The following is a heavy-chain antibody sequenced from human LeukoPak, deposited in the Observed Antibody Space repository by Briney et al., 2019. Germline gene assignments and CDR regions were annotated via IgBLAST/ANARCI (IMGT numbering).Heavy chain of an antibody. CDR1: GFTFSSYC. J-gene: IGHJ4*02. D-gene: IGHD4-17*01. Sequence: PGGSLRLSCAASGFTFSSYCMHWVRQTPGKGLVWVSRINSDGSSTSYADSVKGRFTISRDNAKNTVYLQMNSLRAEDTAVYYCARDLQGVTTLYYFDYWGQGTRVTVSS. CDR3: ARDLQGVTTLYYFDY. CDR2: INSDGSST. V-gene: IGHV3-74*01.